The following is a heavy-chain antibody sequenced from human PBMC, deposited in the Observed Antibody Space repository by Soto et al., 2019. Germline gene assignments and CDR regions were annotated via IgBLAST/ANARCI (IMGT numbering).Heavy chain of an antibody. J-gene: IGHJ3*01. V-gene: IGHV1-18*01. CDR3: ARGSAIVGGAEAFDV. CDR1: GYTFINYG. CDR2: LSAYNGDT. Sequence: QVQLVQSGAEVKKPGASVRVSCKTSGYTFINYGITWVRQAPGQGLEWMGWLSAYNGDTSSSEKLQDRFTMTTDTSTNTVYMDLRSLTSDDTDVYYCARGSAIVGGAEAFDVWGQGTMVIVSS. D-gene: IGHD1-26*01.